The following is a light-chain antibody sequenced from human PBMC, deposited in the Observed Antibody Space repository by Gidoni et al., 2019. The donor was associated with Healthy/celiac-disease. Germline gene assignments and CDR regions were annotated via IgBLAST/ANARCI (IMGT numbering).Light chain of an antibody. V-gene: IGKV1-13*02. CDR2: DAS. Sequence: AIQLTQSPSSLSASVGDRVTITCRASQGIRSALAWYQQKPGKPPKLLIYDASSLESGVPSRFRGSGSGTDFTLTISSLQPEDFATYYCQQFNSYPLFTFGPGTKVDIK. CDR3: QQFNSYPLFT. CDR1: QGIRSA. J-gene: IGKJ3*01.